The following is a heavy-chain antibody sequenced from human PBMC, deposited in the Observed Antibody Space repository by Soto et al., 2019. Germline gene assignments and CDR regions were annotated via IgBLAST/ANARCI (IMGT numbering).Heavy chain of an antibody. CDR1: GFIFSSFG. CDR2: IWYDGSNT. Sequence: PGGSLRLSCAASGFIFSSFGMHWVRQAPGKGLEWVAHIWYDGSNTYYADSVKGRFTVSRDNSRNTLYLQMNSLRGEDTAVYHCVRDLLGSGGHFDYWGQGAPVTVSS. V-gene: IGHV3-33*01. D-gene: IGHD7-27*01. J-gene: IGHJ4*02. CDR3: VRDLLGSGGHFDY.